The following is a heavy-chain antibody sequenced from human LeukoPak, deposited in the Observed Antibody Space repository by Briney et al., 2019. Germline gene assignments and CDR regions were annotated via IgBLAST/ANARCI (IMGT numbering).Heavy chain of an antibody. CDR2: MNPNSGNT. V-gene: IGHV1-8*02. J-gene: IGHJ6*03. CDR3: ARGRSDQLWFGELFQPMDV. CDR1: GCTFTNYD. D-gene: IGHD3-10*01. Sequence: GASVKVSCKASGCTFTNYDINWVRQATGQGLEWMGWMNPNSGNTGYAQKFQGRVTMTRNTSISTAYMELSSLRSEDTAVYYCARGRSDQLWFGELFQPMDVWGKGTTVTISS.